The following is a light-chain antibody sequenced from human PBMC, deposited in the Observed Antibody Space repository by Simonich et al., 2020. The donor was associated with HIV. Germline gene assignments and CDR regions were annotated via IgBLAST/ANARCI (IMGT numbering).Light chain of an antibody. CDR1: QSISTF. CDR3: QQAYSFPPT. J-gene: IGKJ4*01. CDR2: AAS. V-gene: IGKV1-39*01. Sequence: DIQMTQSPSPLSASVGDRVTITCRASQSISTFLNWYQQKPGKAPKLLIYAASSLQSRVPSRFSGSASGTEFTLTINSLQPEDFATYYCQQAYSFPPTFGGGTKVDLK.